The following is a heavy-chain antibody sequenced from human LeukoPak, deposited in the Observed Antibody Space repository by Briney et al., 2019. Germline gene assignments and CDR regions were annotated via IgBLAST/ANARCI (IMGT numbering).Heavy chain of an antibody. CDR1: GFTFSSYW. CDR3: ARESMGFGEPRDY. Sequence: GGSLRLSCAASGFTFSSYWMSWVRQAPGKGLEWVANIKQDGSEKYYVDSVKGRLTISRDNAKNSLYLQMNSLRAEDTAVYYCARESMGFGEPRDYWGQGTLVTVSS. V-gene: IGHV3-7*01. J-gene: IGHJ4*02. CDR2: IKQDGSEK. D-gene: IGHD3-10*01.